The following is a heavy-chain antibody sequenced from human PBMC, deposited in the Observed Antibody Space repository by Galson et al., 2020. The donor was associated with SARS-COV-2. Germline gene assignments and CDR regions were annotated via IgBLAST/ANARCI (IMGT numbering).Heavy chain of an antibody. CDR3: ARDSQGGNDYNYLLF. J-gene: IGHJ4*02. Sequence: ASVKVTCKASGYTFTSYYIHWVRQAPGQGLEWMGIINPSGGGTTYAQKFQGRVNMTRDTSTSTVYMELSSLRSEDTAVYYCARDSQGGNDYNYLLFWGQGTLVTVSS. V-gene: IGHV1-46*01. D-gene: IGHD4-4*01. CDR2: INPSGGGT. CDR1: GYTFTSYY.